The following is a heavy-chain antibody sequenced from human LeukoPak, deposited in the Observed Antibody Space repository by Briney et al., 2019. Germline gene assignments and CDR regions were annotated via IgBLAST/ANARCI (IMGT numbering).Heavy chain of an antibody. CDR3: ARRLSSIAASAASDY. V-gene: IGHV5-51*01. CDR1: GYSFSSYW. D-gene: IGHD6-6*01. CDR2: IHPGNSET. J-gene: IGHJ4*02. Sequence: GESLQISCKGSGYSFSSYWIAWVRQLPGKGLEWMGIIHPGNSETTYNPSFRGQVTMSADKSISTAYLQWSSLEASDTAMYYCARRLSSIAASAASDYWGQGTLVTVSS.